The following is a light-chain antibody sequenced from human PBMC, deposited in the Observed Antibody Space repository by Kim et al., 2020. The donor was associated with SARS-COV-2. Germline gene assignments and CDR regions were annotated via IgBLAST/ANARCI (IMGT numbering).Light chain of an antibody. V-gene: IGKV3-15*01. CDR2: GAS. Sequence: VSPGERATRSCRASQRISTDLAWYQQKPGQAPRLLLYGASTRATGVPARFSGSGSGTEFTLTIDSLQSADFALYYCQQYYTWPGTFGQGTKVDIK. CDR1: QRISTD. CDR3: QQYYTWPGT. J-gene: IGKJ1*01.